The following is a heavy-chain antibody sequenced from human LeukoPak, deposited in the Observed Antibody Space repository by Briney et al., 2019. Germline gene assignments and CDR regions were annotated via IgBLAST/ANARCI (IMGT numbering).Heavy chain of an antibody. J-gene: IGHJ4*02. CDR1: GGSISRYY. Sequence: SETLSLTRTVSGGSISRYYWSWIRQPPGQGLEWIGYIYYSGSTNYNPSLKSRVTISVDTSKNQLSLKLSSVTAADTAVYYCARGYTAMVTDYWGQGTLVTVSS. D-gene: IGHD5-18*01. CDR2: IYYSGST. CDR3: ARGYTAMVTDY. V-gene: IGHV4-59*01.